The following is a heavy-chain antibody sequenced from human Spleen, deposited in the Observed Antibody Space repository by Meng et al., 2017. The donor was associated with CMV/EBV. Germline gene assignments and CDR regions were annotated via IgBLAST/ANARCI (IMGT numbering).Heavy chain of an antibody. CDR1: GFTFNIYW. CDR3: ARDTAPTYYYGLDV. CDR2: IKEDGSEK. V-gene: IGHV3-7*03. D-gene: IGHD6-25*01. J-gene: IGHJ6*02. Sequence: GESLKISCAASGFTFNIYWMSWVRQAPGKGLEWVANIKEDGSEKYYVDSVKGRFSISRDNAENSLYLQMDSLRTEDTAMYYCARDTAPTYYYGLDVWGQGTTVTVSS.